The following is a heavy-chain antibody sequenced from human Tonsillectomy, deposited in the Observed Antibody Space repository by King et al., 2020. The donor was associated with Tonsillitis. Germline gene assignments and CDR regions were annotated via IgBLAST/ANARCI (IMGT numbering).Heavy chain of an antibody. Sequence: VQLVESGGGVVQPGRSLRLSCAASGFTFSSYGMHWVRQAPGKGLEWVAVISYDGSNKYYADSVKGRFTISRDNSKNTLYLQMNSLRTEDTAVYYCAKVMVCWGGCPDVWGQGTPVTLSS. D-gene: IGHD6-19*01. J-gene: IGHJ6*02. CDR1: GFTFSSYG. CDR2: ISYDGSNK. CDR3: AKVMVCWGGCPDV. V-gene: IGHV3-30*18.